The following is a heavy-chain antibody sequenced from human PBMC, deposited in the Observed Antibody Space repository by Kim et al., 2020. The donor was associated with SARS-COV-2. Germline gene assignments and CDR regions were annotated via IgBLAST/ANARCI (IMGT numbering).Heavy chain of an antibody. J-gene: IGHJ4*02. D-gene: IGHD3-3*01. CDR2: ISYDGSNK. CDR3: AGSGDFWSAILEV. V-gene: IGHV3-30-3*01. Sequence: GGSLRLSCAASGFTFSSYAMHWVRQAPGKGLEWVAVISYDGSNKYYADSVKGRFTISRDNSKNTLYLQMNSLRAEDTAVYYCAGSGDFWSAILEVGGQGTLVTVSS. CDR1: GFTFSSYA.